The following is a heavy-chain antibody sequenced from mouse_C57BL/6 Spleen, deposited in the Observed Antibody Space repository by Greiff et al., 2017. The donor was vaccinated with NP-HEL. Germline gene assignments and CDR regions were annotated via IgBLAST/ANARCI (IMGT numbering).Heavy chain of an antibody. CDR3: ARFCWDRGDYFDY. V-gene: IGHV1-18*01. Sequence: EVQLVESGPELVKPGASVKIPCKASGYTFTDYNMDWVKQSHGKSLEWIGDINPNNGGTIYNQKFKGKATLTVDKSSSTAYMELRSLTSEDTAVYYCARFCWDRGDYFDYWGQGTTLTVSS. CDR2: INPNNGGT. CDR1: GYTFTDYN. D-gene: IGHD3-3*01. J-gene: IGHJ2*01.